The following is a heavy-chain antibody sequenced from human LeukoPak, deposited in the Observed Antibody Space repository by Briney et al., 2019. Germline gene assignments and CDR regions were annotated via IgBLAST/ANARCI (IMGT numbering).Heavy chain of an antibody. CDR1: EFTFSNYA. CDR2: ISYDGNTI. J-gene: IGHJ4*02. V-gene: IGHV3-30-3*01. CDR3: ARSGVLQKFDY. D-gene: IGHD1-1*01. Sequence: GGSLRLSCAATEFTFSNYALHWVRQAPGKGLQWVAVISYDGNTIHYADSVKGRFIISRDTSKNTLYLQMNSLRAEDTAVYYCARSGVLQKFDYGGQGTLVTVSS.